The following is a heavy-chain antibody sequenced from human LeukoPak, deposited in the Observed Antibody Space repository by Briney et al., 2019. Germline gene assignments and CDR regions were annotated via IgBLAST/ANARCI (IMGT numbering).Heavy chain of an antibody. D-gene: IGHD5-24*01. Sequence: PGGSLRLSCTASEFTVSRNYMLWVRQAPGKGLVWVSLIFSNGDTHYADSVKGRFTISRDTSKNTVSLQMNSLRVEDTAMYYCTRDQMNYWGQGTLVTVSS. V-gene: IGHV3-53*01. CDR2: IFSNGDT. CDR3: TRDQMNY. J-gene: IGHJ4*02. CDR1: EFTVSRNY.